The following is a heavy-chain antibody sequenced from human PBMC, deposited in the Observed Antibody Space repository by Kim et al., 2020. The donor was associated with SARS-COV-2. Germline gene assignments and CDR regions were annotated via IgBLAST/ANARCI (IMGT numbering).Heavy chain of an antibody. CDR1: GFTFSSYG. V-gene: IGHV3-33*01. D-gene: IGHD2-21*02. J-gene: IGHJ4*02. CDR3: ARDRVATAYCGGDCYFGFDY. CDR2: IWYDGSNK. Sequence: GGSLRLSCAASGFTFSSYGMHWVRQAPGKGLEWVAVIWYDGSNKYYADSVKGRFTISRDNSKNTLYLQMNSLRAEDTAVYYCARDRVATAYCGGDCYFGFDYWGQGTLVTVSS.